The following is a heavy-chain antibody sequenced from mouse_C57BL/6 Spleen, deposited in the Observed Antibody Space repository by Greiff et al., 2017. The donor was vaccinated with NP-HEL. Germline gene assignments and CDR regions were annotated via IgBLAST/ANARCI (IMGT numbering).Heavy chain of an antibody. CDR2: IYPGSGNT. J-gene: IGHJ3*01. CDR1: GYTFTDYY. CDR3: ARCLDSSGSWFAY. Sequence: VQLQQSGAELVRPGASVKLSCKASGYTFTDYYINWVKQRPGQGLEWIARIYPGSGNTYYNEKFKGKATLTAEKSSSTAYMQLSSLTSEDSAVYFCARCLDSSGSWFAYWGQGTLVTVSA. D-gene: IGHD3-2*02. V-gene: IGHV1-76*01.